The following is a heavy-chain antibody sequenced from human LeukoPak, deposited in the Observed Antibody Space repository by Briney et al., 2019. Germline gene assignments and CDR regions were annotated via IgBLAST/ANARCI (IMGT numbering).Heavy chain of an antibody. CDR3: ARSLLTGYDSSGYSYYFDY. Sequence: SETLSLTCTVSGGSISSYYWSWIRQPAGKGLEWIGRIYTSGSTNYNPSLKSRVTISLDTSKNQFSLKLSSVTAADTAVYYCARSLLTGYDSSGYSYYFDYWGQGTLVTVSS. V-gene: IGHV4-4*07. CDR1: GGSISSYY. CDR2: IYTSGST. J-gene: IGHJ4*02. D-gene: IGHD3-22*01.